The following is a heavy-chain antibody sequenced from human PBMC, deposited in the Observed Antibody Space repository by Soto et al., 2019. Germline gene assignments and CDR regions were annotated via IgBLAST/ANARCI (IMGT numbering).Heavy chain of an antibody. CDR2: IYYSGST. Sequence: QVQLQESGPGLVKPSQTLSLTCTVSGGSISSGGYYWSWIRQHPGKGLEWIGYIYYSGSTYYNPSLKSRVTISVDTSKNQFSLKLSSVTAADTAVYYCARDLLHLGELSGAFDIWGQGTMVTVSS. V-gene: IGHV4-31*03. J-gene: IGHJ3*02. D-gene: IGHD3-16*02. CDR3: ARDLLHLGELSGAFDI. CDR1: GGSISSGGYY.